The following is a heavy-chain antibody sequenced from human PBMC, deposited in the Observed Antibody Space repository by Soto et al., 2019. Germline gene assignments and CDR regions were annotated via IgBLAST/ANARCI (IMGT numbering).Heavy chain of an antibody. J-gene: IGHJ6*02. CDR3: ARLGHITNYGMAV. CDR2: IIPFFGTS. CDR1: GGTFSSYP. Sequence: QVQLVQSGAEVKKPGSSVKVSCEASGGTFSSYPINRVRQAPGQGLEWMGGIIPFFGTSKYAPKFEGRVPIAAVDSSITAYVERRSLRSEDTAVYYGARLGHITNYGMAVWGQGTTVNVSS. D-gene: IGHD1-26*01. V-gene: IGHV1-69*01.